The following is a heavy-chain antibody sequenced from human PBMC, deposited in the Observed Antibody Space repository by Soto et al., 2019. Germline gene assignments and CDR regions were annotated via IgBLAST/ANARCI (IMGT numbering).Heavy chain of an antibody. CDR1: GFTFDDYG. CDR2: INWNGGST. J-gene: IGHJ4*02. Sequence: AGGSLRLSCAASGFTFDDYGMSWVRQAPGKGLEWVSGINWNGGSTGYADSVKGRFTISRDNAKNSLYLQMNSLRAEDTALYYCARDRHYYGSGSGPQDYWGQGTLVTV. CDR3: ARDRHYYGSGSGPQDY. D-gene: IGHD3-10*01. V-gene: IGHV3-20*04.